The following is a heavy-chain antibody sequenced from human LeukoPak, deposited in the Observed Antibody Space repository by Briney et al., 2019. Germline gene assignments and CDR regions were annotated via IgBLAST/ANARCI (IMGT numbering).Heavy chain of an antibody. CDR1: GYSFIDYW. CDR2: IYRGDSRT. J-gene: IGHJ5*02. CDR3: ACRMFASNWFQP. Sequence: GDSLNISCQGSGYSFIDYWIGWVPQMPGKGLEWMAVIYRGDSRTRYNPSFQGQVTISADKSINTAYLEWNSLKASDTALYYCACRMFASNWFQPWGQRTLVTVSS. V-gene: IGHV5-51*01. D-gene: IGHD3-10*02.